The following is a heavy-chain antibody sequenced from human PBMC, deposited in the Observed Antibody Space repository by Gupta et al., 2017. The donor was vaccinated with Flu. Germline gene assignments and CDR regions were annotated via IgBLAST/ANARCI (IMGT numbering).Heavy chain of an antibody. V-gene: IGHV1-69*01. CDR3: ASPFNSGSYYPFDY. J-gene: IGHJ4*02. Sequence: QVQLVQSGAEVKKPGSSVKVSCKASEGTFSSYAIRWVRQAPGQGLEWMGGIIPIFGTANDAQKFQGRVTITADESTSTAYMELSSLRSEDTAVYYCASPFNSGSYYPFDYWGQGTQVTVSS. CDR1: EGTFSSYA. CDR2: IIPIFGTA. D-gene: IGHD1-26*01.